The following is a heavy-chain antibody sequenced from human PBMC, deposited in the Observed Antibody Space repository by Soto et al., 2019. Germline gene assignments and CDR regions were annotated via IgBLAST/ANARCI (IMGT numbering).Heavy chain of an antibody. V-gene: IGHV3-33*01. CDR2: IWYDGSNK. CDR3: ARGRGDCSGGSCYLDY. CDR1: GFTFSSYG. Sequence: VQLVESGGGVVQPGRSLRLSCAASGFTFSSYGMHWVRQAPGKGLEWVAVIWYDGSNKYYADSVKGRFTISRDNSKNTLYLQMNSLRAEDTAVYYCARGRGDCSGGSCYLDYWGQGTLVTVSS. J-gene: IGHJ4*02. D-gene: IGHD2-15*01.